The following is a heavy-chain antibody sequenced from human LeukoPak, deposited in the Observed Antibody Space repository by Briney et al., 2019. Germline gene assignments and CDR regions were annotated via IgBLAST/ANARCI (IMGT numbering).Heavy chain of an antibody. D-gene: IGHD3-10*01. Sequence: ASVKVSCKASGYTFTGYYMHWVRQAPGQGLEWMGWINPNSGGTNYAQKFQGRVTMTRDTSISTAYMELSRLRSDDTAVYYCARVSHYYGSEIEYWGQGTLVTVS. V-gene: IGHV1-2*02. CDR2: INPNSGGT. CDR3: ARVSHYYGSEIEY. CDR1: GYTFTGYY. J-gene: IGHJ4*02.